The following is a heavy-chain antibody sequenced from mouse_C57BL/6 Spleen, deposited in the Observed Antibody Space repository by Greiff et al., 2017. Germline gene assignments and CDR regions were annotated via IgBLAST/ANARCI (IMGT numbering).Heavy chain of an antibody. Sequence: VQLQESGPGMVKPSQSLSLTCTVTGYSITSGYDWHWIRHFPGNKLEWMGYISYSGSTNYNPSLKSRISITHDTSKNHFFLKLNSVTTEDTATYYCAREDGNMGQYFDVWGTGTTVTVSS. V-gene: IGHV3-1*01. D-gene: IGHD2-1*01. CDR3: AREDGNMGQYFDV. J-gene: IGHJ1*03. CDR1: GYSITSGYD. CDR2: ISYSGST.